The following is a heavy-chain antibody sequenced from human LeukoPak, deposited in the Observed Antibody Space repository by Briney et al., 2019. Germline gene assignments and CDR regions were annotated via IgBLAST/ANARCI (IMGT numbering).Heavy chain of an antibody. CDR1: GFTFSSKW. CDR3: VREGESAAVADS. Sequence: GGSLRLSCTASGFTFSSKWMNWVRQAPGKGSEWVANINRDGSEEYYVDSVKGRFTISRDNAKDSLYLQMNSLRAEDTAVYYCVREGESAAVADSWGQGTLVTVSS. J-gene: IGHJ4*02. D-gene: IGHD6-13*01. V-gene: IGHV3-7*01. CDR2: INRDGSEE.